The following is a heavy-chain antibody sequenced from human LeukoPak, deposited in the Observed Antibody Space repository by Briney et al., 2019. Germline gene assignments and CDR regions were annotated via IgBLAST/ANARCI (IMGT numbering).Heavy chain of an antibody. Sequence: PGGSLRLSCAASELTFTDHYMSWIRQAPGKGLEWVSFISSGGTTRYYADSVKGRFTIARDNAKNSLSLQMHSLRAEDTAVYYCAELGITMIGGVWGKGTTVTISS. D-gene: IGHD3-10*02. CDR2: ISSGGTTR. CDR1: ELTFTDHY. CDR3: AELGITMIGGV. J-gene: IGHJ6*04. V-gene: IGHV3-11*04.